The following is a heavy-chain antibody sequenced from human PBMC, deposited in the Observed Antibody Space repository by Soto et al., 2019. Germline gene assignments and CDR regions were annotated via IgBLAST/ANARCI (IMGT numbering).Heavy chain of an antibody. CDR1: GFTFSSYG. CDR3: ATDYDFWSGPPGY. D-gene: IGHD3-3*01. CDR2: ISYDGSNK. V-gene: IGHV3-30*03. Sequence: QVQLVESGGGVVQPGRSLRLSCAASGFTFSSYGMHWVRQAPGKGLEWVAVISYDGSNKYYADSVKGRFTISRDNSKNMLYLQMNSLRAEDTAVYYCATDYDFWSGPPGYWGQGTLVTVSS. J-gene: IGHJ4*02.